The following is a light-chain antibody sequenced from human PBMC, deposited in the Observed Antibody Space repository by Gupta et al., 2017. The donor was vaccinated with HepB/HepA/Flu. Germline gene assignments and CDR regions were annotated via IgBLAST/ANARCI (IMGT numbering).Light chain of an antibody. Sequence: EIVMTQSPATLSVSPGERATLSCRASQSVSNNLAWYQQKPGQAPRFLFYGASTRATGIPARFSGRGSGTEFTLTISSLQSEDFAVYYCQQYNNWSYSFGQGTKLEIK. CDR1: QSVSNN. V-gene: IGKV3-15*01. CDR3: QQYNNWSYS. J-gene: IGKJ2*01. CDR2: GAS.